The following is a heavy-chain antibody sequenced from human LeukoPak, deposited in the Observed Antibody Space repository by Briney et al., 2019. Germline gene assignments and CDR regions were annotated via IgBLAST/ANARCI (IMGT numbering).Heavy chain of an antibody. V-gene: IGHV1-46*01. CDR1: GYTFTKYY. Sequence: EASVTLSCKASGYTFTKYYIHWVRQAPGQGREWMGVINPSGGSTRYAQKFQGRVTMTRDTSKSTLYMELSSLRSEDSAVYYCARDRVGAPVDYWGQGTLVTVSS. CDR2: INPSGGST. CDR3: ARDRVGAPVDY. D-gene: IGHD1-26*01. J-gene: IGHJ4*02.